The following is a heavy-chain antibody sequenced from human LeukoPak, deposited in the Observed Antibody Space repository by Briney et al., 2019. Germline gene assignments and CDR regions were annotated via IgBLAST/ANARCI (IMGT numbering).Heavy chain of an antibody. D-gene: IGHD6-13*01. J-gene: IGHJ4*02. CDR2: ISGSGDTR. CDR1: GFTFSTYA. CDR3: AKSLHSSGWYY. Sequence: GGSLRLSCAASGFTFSTYAMSWVRQAPGKGLQWVSAISGSGDTRYYADSVKGRFTISRDNSMNTVYLQMNSLRAEDTAVYYCAKSLHSSGWYYWGQGTLVTASP. V-gene: IGHV3-23*01.